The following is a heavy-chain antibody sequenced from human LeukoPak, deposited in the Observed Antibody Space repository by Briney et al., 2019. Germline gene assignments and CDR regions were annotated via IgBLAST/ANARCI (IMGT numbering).Heavy chain of an antibody. CDR1: GYTFTGYY. J-gene: IGHJ4*02. V-gene: IGHV1-2*02. CDR3: ARELTDDFWSGYYRYFDY. D-gene: IGHD3-3*01. Sequence: ASVKVSCKASGYTFTGYYMHWVRQAPGQGIEWMGWINPNSGGTNYAQKFQGRVTMTRDTSISTAYMELSRLRSDDTAVYYCARELTDDFWSGYYRYFDYWGQGTLVAVSS. CDR2: INPNSGGT.